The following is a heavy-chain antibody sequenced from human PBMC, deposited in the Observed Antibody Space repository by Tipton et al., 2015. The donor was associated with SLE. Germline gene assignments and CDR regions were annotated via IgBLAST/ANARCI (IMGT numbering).Heavy chain of an antibody. D-gene: IGHD2-2*01. CDR2: IRYDGSNE. Sequence: SLRLSCAASGFTFRSYGMHWVRQAPGKGLEWVAFIRYDGSNEYYGDSVKGRFTISRDISKNSLYLQMNSLRAEDTGVYYCAKEKGDIVVVPKFYYYPMDVWGQGTTVTVSS. CDR1: GFTFRSYG. J-gene: IGHJ6*02. V-gene: IGHV3-30*02. CDR3: AKEKGDIVVVPKFYYYPMDV.